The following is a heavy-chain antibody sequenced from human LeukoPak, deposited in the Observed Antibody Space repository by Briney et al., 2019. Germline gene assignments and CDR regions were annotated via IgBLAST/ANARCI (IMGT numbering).Heavy chain of an antibody. D-gene: IGHD2-2*01. Sequence: GASVKVSCKASGYTFTAYYMHWGRQAPGQGLEWMGWINPLSGGTNFAQKFQGRVTMTRDTSITTAHMELSRLTSDDTAMYYCAREIPCSSSSCLDYWGQGTLVTVSS. CDR3: AREIPCSSSSCLDY. V-gene: IGHV1-2*02. CDR1: GYTFTAYY. J-gene: IGHJ4*02. CDR2: INPLSGGT.